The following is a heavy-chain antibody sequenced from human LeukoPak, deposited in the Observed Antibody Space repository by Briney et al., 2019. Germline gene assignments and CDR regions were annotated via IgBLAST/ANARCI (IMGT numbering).Heavy chain of an antibody. Sequence: PSATLSLTCTVSRVSISSDGYIWDWIRQPPGKGLEWIGTISYSGNTYYNPSLKSRVTVSVDTSKNHFSLKLSSVTAADTAVYYCAKAGRPYGDYVEDWGQRTLVTVSS. V-gene: IGHV4-39*07. J-gene: IGHJ1*01. CDR1: RVSISSDGYI. D-gene: IGHD4-17*01. CDR3: AKAGRPYGDYVED. CDR2: ISYSGNT.